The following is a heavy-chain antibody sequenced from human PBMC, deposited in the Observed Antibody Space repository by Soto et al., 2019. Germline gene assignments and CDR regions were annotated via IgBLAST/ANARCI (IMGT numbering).Heavy chain of an antibody. CDR2: IHYSGST. CDR3: ARHEGNGNVWPLDY. D-gene: IGHD2-8*01. CDR1: GDSIGTTHCY. V-gene: IGHV4-39*01. Sequence: QVQLLESGPGLVKPSETLSPTCTVSGDSIGTTHCYWAWIRQSPGKVLEGIGNIHYSGSTYYMPSLRSRVTLSVDTSKNQFSLRLTSVTAEDTAVYYCARHEGNGNVWPLDYWGQGILVTVSS. J-gene: IGHJ4*02.